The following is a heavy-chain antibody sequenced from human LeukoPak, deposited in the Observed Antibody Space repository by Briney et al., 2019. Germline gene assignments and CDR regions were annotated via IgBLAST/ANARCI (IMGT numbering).Heavy chain of an antibody. CDR1: GYTFTSYA. V-gene: IGHV7-4-1*02. CDR2: INTNTGNP. D-gene: IGHD1-26*01. Sequence: ASVKVSCKASGYTFTSYAMNWVRQAPGQGLEWMGWINTNTGNPTYAQGFTGRFVFSLDTSVSTAYLQISSLKAEDTAVYYCARDHRLGASPPYDRAFDIWGQGTMVTASS. J-gene: IGHJ3*02. CDR3: ARDHRLGASPPYDRAFDI.